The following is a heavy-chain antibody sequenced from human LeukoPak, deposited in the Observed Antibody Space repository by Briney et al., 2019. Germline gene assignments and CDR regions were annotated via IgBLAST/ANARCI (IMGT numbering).Heavy chain of an antibody. CDR2: VTANGGGT. CDR1: GFTFDDYA. Sequence: GGSLRLSCAATGFTFDDYAMHWVRQAPGKGPEWVSYVTANGGGTYYADSVKGRFVISRDNSKNSLYLQMNILRPEDTALYYCAKILNPHAFDIWGQGTMVTVSS. CDR3: AKILNPHAFDI. D-gene: IGHD1-14*01. J-gene: IGHJ3*02. V-gene: IGHV3-43*02.